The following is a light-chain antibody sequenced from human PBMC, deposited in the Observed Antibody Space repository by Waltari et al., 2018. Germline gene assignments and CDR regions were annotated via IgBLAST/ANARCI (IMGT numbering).Light chain of an antibody. V-gene: IGKV3-15*01. CDR1: QSVSSS. Sequence: EIGLTQSPATLSVSPGDTVTLSCRANQSVSSSLGWYHQNRGQSPRLLIFGASTRATGVPARFSGSGSGTDFTLTISSLQSEDFGFYYCQQYNNLGPWTFGQGTKVELK. CDR2: GAS. J-gene: IGKJ1*01. CDR3: QQYNNLGPWT.